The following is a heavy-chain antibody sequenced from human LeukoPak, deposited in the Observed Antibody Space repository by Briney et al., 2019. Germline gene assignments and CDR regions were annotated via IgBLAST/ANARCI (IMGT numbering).Heavy chain of an antibody. Sequence: GGSLRLSCAASGFTFSSYAMSWVRQAPGKGLEWVSSISSSGTYTYYADSVKGRFTISRDNAKSSLYLQMNSLRAEDTAVYYCARNELDYDFWSGYWYPIYYYYYMDVWGKGTTVTVSS. CDR2: ISSSGTYT. V-gene: IGHV3-21*01. CDR1: GFTFSSYA. J-gene: IGHJ6*03. D-gene: IGHD3-3*01. CDR3: ARNELDYDFWSGYWYPIYYYYYMDV.